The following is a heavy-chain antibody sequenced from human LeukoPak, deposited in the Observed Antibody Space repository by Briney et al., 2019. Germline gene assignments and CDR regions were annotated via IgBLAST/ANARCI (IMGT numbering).Heavy chain of an antibody. CDR2: INHSGST. CDR1: GGSISSYY. CDR3: ARGYCSSTSCYSLGYFQH. Sequence: SETLSLTCTVSGGSISSYYWSWIRQPPGKGLEWIGEINHSGSTNYNPSLKSRVTMSVDTSKNQFSLKLSSVTAADTAVYYCARGYCSSTSCYSLGYFQHWGQGTLVTVSS. D-gene: IGHD2-2*01. V-gene: IGHV4-34*01. J-gene: IGHJ1*01.